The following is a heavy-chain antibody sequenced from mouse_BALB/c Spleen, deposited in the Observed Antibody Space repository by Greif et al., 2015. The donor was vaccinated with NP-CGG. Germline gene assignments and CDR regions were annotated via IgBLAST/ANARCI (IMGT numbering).Heavy chain of an antibody. CDR1: GYTFTSYW. V-gene: IGHV1-7*01. CDR3: ARREYGNYPAY. CDR2: INPSTGYT. D-gene: IGHD2-10*02. Sequence: QVHVKQSGAELAKPGASVKMSCKASGYTFTSYWMHWVKQRPGQGLEWIGYINPSTGYTEYNQKFKYKATLTADKSSSTSYIQLSSLTSEDSAVYYCARREYGNYPAYWGQGTLVTVSA. J-gene: IGHJ3*01.